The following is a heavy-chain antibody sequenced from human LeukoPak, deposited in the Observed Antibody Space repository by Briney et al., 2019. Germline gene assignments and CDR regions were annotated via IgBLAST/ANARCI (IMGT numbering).Heavy chain of an antibody. CDR1: GYSFTSYW. J-gene: IGHJ4*02. V-gene: IGHV1-69*01. CDR3: ARPRHGCSSTSCYWLDY. CDR2: IIPIFGTA. D-gene: IGHD2-2*01. Sequence: KISCKGSGYSFTSYWISWVRQAPGQGLEWMGGIIPIFGTANYAQKFQGRVTITADESTSTAYMELSSLRSEDTAVYYCARPRHGCSSTSCYWLDYWGQGTLVTVSS.